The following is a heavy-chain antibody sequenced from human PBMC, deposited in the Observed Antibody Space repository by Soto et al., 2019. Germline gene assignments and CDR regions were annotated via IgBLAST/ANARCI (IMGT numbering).Heavy chain of an antibody. CDR2: VDFSGST. V-gene: IGHV4-61*08. Sequence: SETLGLTCSVSGDSVSSGDYYWSWIRQPPGKGLEWIGHVDFSGSTNYIPSLKSRLTMSVDTAKNQFSLKLNSVTPADTAVYYCARIPVDTYMIYWSDPWGQGTLVTGSS. CDR3: ARIPVDTYMIYWSDP. J-gene: IGHJ5*02. CDR1: GDSVSSGDYY. D-gene: IGHD3-16*01.